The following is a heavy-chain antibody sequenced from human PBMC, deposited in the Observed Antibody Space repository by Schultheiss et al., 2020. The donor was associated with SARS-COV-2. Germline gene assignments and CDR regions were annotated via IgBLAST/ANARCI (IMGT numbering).Heavy chain of an antibody. CDR1: GFTFGDAW. Sequence: GSLRLSCAASGFTFGDAWMSWVRQAPGKGLEWVGRIKSKTDGGTTDYAAPVKGRFTISRDDSKNTLYLQMNSLRAEDTAVYYCARGSWLVPRGGNFDYWGQGTLVTVSS. V-gene: IGHV3-15*01. CDR2: IKSKTDGGTT. CDR3: ARGSWLVPRGGNFDY. J-gene: IGHJ4*02. D-gene: IGHD6-19*01.